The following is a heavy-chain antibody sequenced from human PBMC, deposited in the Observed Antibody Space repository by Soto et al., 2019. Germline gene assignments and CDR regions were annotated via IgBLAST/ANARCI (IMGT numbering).Heavy chain of an antibody. D-gene: IGHD3-16*01. Sequence: QVQLQESGPGLVKPSQTLSLTCTVSGGSISSGGYYWSWIRQHPGKGLEWIGYILYSGSTYYNPPLESRVTISVDTSQNQLSLKLTPVTAADTAVYYCALRLGDPGRLYFDDWGQVTLVTVSS. CDR1: GGSISSGGYY. J-gene: IGHJ4*02. CDR2: ILYSGST. V-gene: IGHV4-31*03. CDR3: ALRLGDPGRLYFDD.